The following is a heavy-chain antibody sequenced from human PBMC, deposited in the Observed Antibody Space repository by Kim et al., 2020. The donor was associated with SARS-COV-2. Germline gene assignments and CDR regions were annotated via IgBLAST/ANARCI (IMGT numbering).Heavy chain of an antibody. CDR1: GGSISSYY. CDR3: ARDRGDIGTRTYYYYYGMDV. CDR2: IYYSGST. D-gene: IGHD5-12*01. J-gene: IGHJ6*02. V-gene: IGHV4-59*13. Sequence: SETLSLTCTVSGGSISSYYWSWIRQPPGKGLEWIGYIYYSGSTNYNPSLKSRVTISVDTSKNQFSLKLSSVTAADTAVYYCARDRGDIGTRTYYYYYGMDVWGQGTTVTVSS.